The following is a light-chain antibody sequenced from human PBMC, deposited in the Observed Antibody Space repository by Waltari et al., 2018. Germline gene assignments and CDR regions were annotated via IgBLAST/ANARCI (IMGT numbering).Light chain of an antibody. J-gene: IGKJ1*01. CDR1: QSVSSSY. CDR3: QQYGSSQGWT. V-gene: IGKV3-20*01. Sequence: EIVLTQSPGTLSLSPGERATLPCRASQSVSSSYLAWYQQKPGQAPRLLIYGASSRATGIPDRFSGSGSGTDFTLTISRLEPEDFAVYYCQQYGSSQGWTFGQGTKVEIK. CDR2: GAS.